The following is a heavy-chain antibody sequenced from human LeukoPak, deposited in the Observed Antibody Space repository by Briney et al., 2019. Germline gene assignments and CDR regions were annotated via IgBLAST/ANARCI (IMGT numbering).Heavy chain of an antibody. D-gene: IGHD2-21*01. CDR2: INHSGST. V-gene: IGHV4-34*01. J-gene: IGHJ4*02. Sequence: SETLSLTCAVYGGSFSGYYWSWIRQPPGKGLEWIGEINHSGSTNYNPSLKSRVTISVDTSKNQFSLKLSSVTAVDTAVYYCARGVAVIATLYYFDYWGQGTLVTVSS. CDR3: ARGVAVIATLYYFDY. CDR1: GGSFSGYY.